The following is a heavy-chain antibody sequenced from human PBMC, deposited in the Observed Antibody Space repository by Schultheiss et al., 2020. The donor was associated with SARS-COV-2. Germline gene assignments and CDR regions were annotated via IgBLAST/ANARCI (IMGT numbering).Heavy chain of an antibody. CDR1: GGSISSGGYS. CDR2: IYYSGST. CDR3: AKPTMAKRNYYYYYGMDV. Sequence: SETLSLTCAVSGGSISSGGYSWSWIRQPPGKGLEWIGYIYYSGSTYYNPSLKSRVTISVDTSKNQFSLKLSSVTAADTAVYYCAKPTMAKRNYYYYYGMDVWGQGTTVTVSS. D-gene: IGHD3-10*01. V-gene: IGHV4-30-2*03. J-gene: IGHJ6*02.